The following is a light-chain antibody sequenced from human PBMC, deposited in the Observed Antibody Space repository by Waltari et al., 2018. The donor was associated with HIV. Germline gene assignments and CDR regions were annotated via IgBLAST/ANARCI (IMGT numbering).Light chain of an antibody. J-gene: IGLJ2*01. CDR2: GNI. CDR1: SSNIGAGYD. CDR3: QSYDVSLSGSI. Sequence: QSVLTQPPSVSGAPGQRVTISCTGSSSNIGAGYDVHWYQQLPGTAPKLLINGNINRPSGVSDRFSDLKSGTSASLAITGFQTEDEADYYCQSYDVSLSGSIFGGGTKLTVL. V-gene: IGLV1-40*01.